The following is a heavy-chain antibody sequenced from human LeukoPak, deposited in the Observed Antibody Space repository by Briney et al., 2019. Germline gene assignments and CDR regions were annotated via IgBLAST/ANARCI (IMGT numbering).Heavy chain of an antibody. CDR3: ARDSARPVGATGPAFDY. V-gene: IGHV1-18*01. D-gene: IGHD1-26*01. CDR2: ISAYNGNT. Sequence: ASVKVSCKASGYTFTSYGISWVRQAPGQGLEWMGWISAYNGNTNYAQKLQGRVTMTTDTSTSTAYMELRSLRSDDTAVYYCARDSARPVGATGPAFDYWGQGTLVTVSS. CDR1: GYTFTSYG. J-gene: IGHJ4*02.